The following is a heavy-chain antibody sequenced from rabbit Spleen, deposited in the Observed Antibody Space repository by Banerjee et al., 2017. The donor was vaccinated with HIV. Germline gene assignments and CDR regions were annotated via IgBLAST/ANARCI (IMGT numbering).Heavy chain of an antibody. Sequence: QSLEESGGDLVKPGASLTLTCITSGVSFSGNSYMCWVRQAPGKGLEWIVCIDTGSSGFTYFASWAKGRFTIPKTSSTTVTLQMTSLTAADTATYFCARDTGSSFSSYGMDLWGPGHPRHRL. CDR3: ARDTGSSFSSYGMDL. CDR1: GVSFSGNSY. CDR2: IDTGSSGFT. J-gene: IGHJ6*01. D-gene: IGHD8-1*01. V-gene: IGHV1S40*01.